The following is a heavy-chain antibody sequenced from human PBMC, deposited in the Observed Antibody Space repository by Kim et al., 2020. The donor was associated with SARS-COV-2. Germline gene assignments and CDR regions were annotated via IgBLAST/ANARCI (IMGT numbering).Heavy chain of an antibody. CDR2: ISSGGNAI. CDR3: ARAACAIYAADA. V-gene: IGHV3-48*01. J-gene: IGHJ5*02. D-gene: IGHD3-16*01. CDR1: GFTFSSYG. Sequence: GGSLRLSCSASGFTFSSYGINWVRQAPGKGLEWVSDISSGGNAIYYADSVKGRFTISRDNAKDSLYLQMNSLRGEDTAVYYCARAACAIYAADAWGQGTLVTVSS.